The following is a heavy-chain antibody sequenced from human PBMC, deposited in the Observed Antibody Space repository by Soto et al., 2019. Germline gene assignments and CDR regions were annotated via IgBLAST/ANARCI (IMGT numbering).Heavy chain of an antibody. CDR2: IYYSGST. Sequence: QVQLQESGPGLVKPSQTLSLTCTVSGGSISSGDYYWSWIRQHPGKGLEWIGYIYYSGSTYYNPSRKGRVTISVETSKNQFSLKLNSVTAGDTAVYYCAREGLAYCGGDCYSTGGEGYFDLWGRGTLVTVSS. V-gene: IGHV4-31*03. D-gene: IGHD2-21*02. CDR3: AREGLAYCGGDCYSTGGEGYFDL. CDR1: GGSISSGDYY. J-gene: IGHJ2*01.